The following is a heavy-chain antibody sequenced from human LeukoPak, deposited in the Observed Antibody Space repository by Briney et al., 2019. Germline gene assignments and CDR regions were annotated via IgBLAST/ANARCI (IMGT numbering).Heavy chain of an antibody. J-gene: IGHJ3*02. Sequence: SETLSLTCAVSGGSISSGGDSWSWIRQPPGKGLEWIGYIYHSGSTYYNPSLKSRVTISVDRSKNQFSLRLSSVTAADTAVYYCARDYGYCSSTSCPHDAFDIWGQGTMVTVSS. CDR1: GGSISSGGDS. V-gene: IGHV4-30-2*01. CDR2: IYHSGST. D-gene: IGHD2-2*01. CDR3: ARDYGYCSSTSCPHDAFDI.